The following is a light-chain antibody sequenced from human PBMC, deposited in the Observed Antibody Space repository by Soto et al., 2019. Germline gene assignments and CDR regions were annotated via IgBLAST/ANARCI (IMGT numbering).Light chain of an antibody. CDR3: CSYGGNYVI. CDR1: RRDVGGYNY. V-gene: IGLV2-11*01. CDR2: DVA. J-gene: IGLJ2*01. Sequence: QSAPTQPRSVSGSPGQSVTISCTGTRRDVGGYNYVSWYQQHPGKVPKLMIFDVAKRPSGVPDRFSGSKSGTTASLTISGLQAEDEADCYCCSYGGNYVIFGGGTKVTVL.